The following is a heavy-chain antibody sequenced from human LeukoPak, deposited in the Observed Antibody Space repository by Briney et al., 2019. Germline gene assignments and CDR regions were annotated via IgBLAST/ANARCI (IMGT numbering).Heavy chain of an antibody. V-gene: IGHV3-9*01. J-gene: IGHJ4*02. D-gene: IGHD4-17*01. Sequence: PGGSLRLSCAAPGFTFDDYAMHWVRQAPGKGLEWVSGISWNSGSIGYADSVKGRFTISRDNAKNSLYLQMNSLRAEDTALYYCAKDRGDYEWVFDYWGQGTLVTVSS. CDR3: AKDRGDYEWVFDY. CDR1: GFTFDDYA. CDR2: ISWNSGSI.